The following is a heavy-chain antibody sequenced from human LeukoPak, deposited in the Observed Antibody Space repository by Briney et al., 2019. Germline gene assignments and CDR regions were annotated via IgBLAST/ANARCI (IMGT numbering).Heavy chain of an antibody. CDR3: ARDPSSIAAAGTILY. CDR2: ISSSSNYI. CDR1: GFTFSTYS. Sequence: GGSLRLSCAASGFTFSTYSMNWVRQAPGKGLEWVSSISSSSNYIYYADSVKGRFTISRDNARNSLYLQMNSLRAEDTAVYYCARDPSSIAAAGTILYWGQGTLVTVSS. V-gene: IGHV3-21*01. D-gene: IGHD6-13*01. J-gene: IGHJ4*02.